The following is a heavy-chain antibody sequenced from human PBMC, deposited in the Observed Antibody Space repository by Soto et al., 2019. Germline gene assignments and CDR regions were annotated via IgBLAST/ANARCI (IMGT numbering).Heavy chain of an antibody. CDR3: AKWGRGAVAALDY. Sequence: QVQLVESGGGVLQPGRSLRLSCAASGFTFSNYGMHWVRQAPGKGLEWVAVISYDGSNKYYADSVKGRFTISRDNSKNTLYLQMNSLRVEDTAVYYCAKWGRGAVAALDYWGQGTLVTVSS. D-gene: IGHD6-19*01. J-gene: IGHJ4*02. V-gene: IGHV3-30*18. CDR2: ISYDGSNK. CDR1: GFTFSNYG.